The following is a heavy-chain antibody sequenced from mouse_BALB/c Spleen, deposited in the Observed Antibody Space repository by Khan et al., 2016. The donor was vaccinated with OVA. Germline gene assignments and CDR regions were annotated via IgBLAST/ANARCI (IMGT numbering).Heavy chain of an antibody. CDR1: GFTFSSSS. Sequence: EVELVESGGGLVKPGGSLRLSCEATGFTFSSSSMPWVRQTPEKSLEWVATITSGGSYTYYPDSVQGRFTISRDNATKTLYLQMSSLTSEDTAIYYCSRDRNYYGSSFYFDYWGQGTTLTVSS. J-gene: IGHJ2*01. CDR3: SRDRNYYGSSFYFDY. CDR2: ITSGGSYT. V-gene: IGHV5-6-4*01. D-gene: IGHD1-1*01.